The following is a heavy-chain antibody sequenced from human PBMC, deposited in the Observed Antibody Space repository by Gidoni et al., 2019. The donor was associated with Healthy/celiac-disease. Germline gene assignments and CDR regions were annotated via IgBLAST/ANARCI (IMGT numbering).Heavy chain of an antibody. Sequence: QVQLVQSGAEVKKPGSSVTVSCKASGGPFSSYAISWVRQAPGQGLEWMGGIIPIFCTANYAQKFQGRVTITADESTSTAYMELSSLRSEDTAVYYCARGTDGSGWLYYFDYWGQGTLVTVSS. CDR3: ARGTDGSGWLYYFDY. CDR1: GGPFSSYA. V-gene: IGHV1-69*01. J-gene: IGHJ4*02. D-gene: IGHD6-19*01. CDR2: IIPIFCTA.